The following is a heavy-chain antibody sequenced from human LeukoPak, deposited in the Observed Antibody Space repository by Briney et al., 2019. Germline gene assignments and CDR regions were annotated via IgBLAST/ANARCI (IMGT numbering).Heavy chain of an antibody. Sequence: SVKVSCKASGYTFTSYGISWVRQAPGQGLEWMGGIIPIFGTANYAQKFQGRVTITADKSTSTAYMELSSLRSEDTAVYYCAGADIVVVPTALDYWGQGTLVTVSS. J-gene: IGHJ4*02. CDR2: IIPIFGTA. CDR1: GYTFTSYG. D-gene: IGHD2-2*01. V-gene: IGHV1-69*06. CDR3: AGADIVVVPTALDY.